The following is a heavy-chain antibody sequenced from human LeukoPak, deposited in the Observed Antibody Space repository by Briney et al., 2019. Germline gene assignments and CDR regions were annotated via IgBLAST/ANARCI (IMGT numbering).Heavy chain of an antibody. CDR3: ARLKEIRYFGLDP. CDR1: GGSISSYY. D-gene: IGHD3-9*01. Sequence: SETLSLTCTVSGGSISSYYWSWIRQPPGKRLEWIGYIYYSGSTNYNPSLKSRVTISVDTSKNQFSLKLSSVTAADTAVYYCARLKEIRYFGLDPWGQGTLVTVSS. CDR2: IYYSGST. V-gene: IGHV4-59*08. J-gene: IGHJ5*02.